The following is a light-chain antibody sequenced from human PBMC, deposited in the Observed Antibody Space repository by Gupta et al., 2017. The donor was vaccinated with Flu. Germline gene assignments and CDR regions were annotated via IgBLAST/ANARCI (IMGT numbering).Light chain of an antibody. V-gene: IGKV1-39*01. Sequence: DSQMTQSPSSLSASVGDRVTIACRASQSIGTDLNWYQQKPGKAPKLLISAASSLQSGVPSRFSGRGSGTDFTLTISDLKPEDLATDYGLQYSRTPRRLGPGTKVEL. CDR3: LQYSRTPRR. CDR1: QSIGTD. J-gene: IGKJ1*01. CDR2: AAS.